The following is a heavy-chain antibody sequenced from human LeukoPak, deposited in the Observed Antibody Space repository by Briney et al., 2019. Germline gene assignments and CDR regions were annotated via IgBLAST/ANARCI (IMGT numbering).Heavy chain of an antibody. Sequence: GGSLRLSCAASGFTFSSYGMHWVRQAPGKGLEWVAVIWYDGSNKYYADSVKGRFTISRDNSKNTLYLQMNSLRAEDTAVYYCARDQVRYCSGGSCYLFDYWGQGTLVTVSS. CDR3: ARDQVRYCSGGSCYLFDY. D-gene: IGHD2-15*01. CDR1: GFTFSSYG. CDR2: IWYDGSNK. V-gene: IGHV3-33*01. J-gene: IGHJ4*02.